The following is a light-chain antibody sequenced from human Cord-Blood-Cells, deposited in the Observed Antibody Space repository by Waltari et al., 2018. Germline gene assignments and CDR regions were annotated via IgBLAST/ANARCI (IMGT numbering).Light chain of an antibody. CDR3: QQRSNWPPT. CDR2: DVS. CDR1: QNVSSY. V-gene: IGKV3-11*01. Sequence: EIVLSQSAATLSSSPGECNTLYCSLRQNVSSYLSWYQQKPGQAPWLLIYDVSNRSTGVPGRFSGSGSGTDFTLTISSLEPEDFGVYYCQQRSNWPPTFGPGTKVDIK. J-gene: IGKJ3*01.